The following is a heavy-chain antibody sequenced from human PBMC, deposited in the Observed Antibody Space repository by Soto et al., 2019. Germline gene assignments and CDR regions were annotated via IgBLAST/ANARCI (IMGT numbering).Heavy chain of an antibody. CDR2: IYYSGST. V-gene: IGHV4-30-4*01. CDR1: GGSISSGDYY. Sequence: PSETLSLTCTVSGGSISSGDYYWSWIRQPPGTGLEWIGYIYYSGSTYYNPSLESRVTISVDTSKNQFSLKLSSVTAADTAVYYCARADSSGYSYFDYWGQGTLVTVSS. CDR3: ARADSSGYSYFDY. D-gene: IGHD3-22*01. J-gene: IGHJ4*02.